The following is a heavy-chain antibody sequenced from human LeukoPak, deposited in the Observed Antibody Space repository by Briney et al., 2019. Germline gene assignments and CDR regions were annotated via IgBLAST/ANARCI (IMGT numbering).Heavy chain of an antibody. Sequence: PSGTLSLTCAVSGYSISSGYYWGWIRQPPGKGLEWIGSIYHSGSTYYNPSLKSRVTISVDTSKNQFSLKLSSVTAADTAAYYCARRLGSGWSHIDYRGQGTLVTVSS. J-gene: IGHJ4*02. V-gene: IGHV4-38-2*01. CDR1: GYSISSGYY. CDR2: IYHSGST. CDR3: ARRLGSGWSHIDY. D-gene: IGHD6-19*01.